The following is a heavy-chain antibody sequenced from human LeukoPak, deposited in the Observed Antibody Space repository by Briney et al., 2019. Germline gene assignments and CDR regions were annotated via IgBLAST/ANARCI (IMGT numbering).Heavy chain of an antibody. Sequence: GGSLRLSCAASGFTFSSYAMSWVRQAPGKGLEWVSAISGSGGSTYYADSVKGRFTISRDNSKNTLYLQMNSRRAEDTAVYYCAKRSCSSTSCYPYYYYMDVWGKGTTVTVSS. CDR3: AKRSCSSTSCYPYYYYMDV. J-gene: IGHJ6*03. D-gene: IGHD2-2*01. CDR1: GFTFSSYA. V-gene: IGHV3-23*01. CDR2: ISGSGGST.